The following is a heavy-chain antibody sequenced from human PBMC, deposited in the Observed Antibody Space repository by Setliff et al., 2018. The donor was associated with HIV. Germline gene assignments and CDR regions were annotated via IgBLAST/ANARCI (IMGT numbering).Heavy chain of an antibody. CDR1: GYRFTVYW. Sequence: PGESLKISCRGSGYRFTVYWIGWVRQMPGKGPEWMGVIYPGDSDTRYNPSFQGQVAISADKSTSTAYLQWSSLKASDTAMYYCARRLYSSEAFDPWGQGTLVTVSS. CDR3: ARRLYSSEAFDP. CDR2: IYPGDSDT. V-gene: IGHV5-51*01. J-gene: IGHJ5*02. D-gene: IGHD6-25*01.